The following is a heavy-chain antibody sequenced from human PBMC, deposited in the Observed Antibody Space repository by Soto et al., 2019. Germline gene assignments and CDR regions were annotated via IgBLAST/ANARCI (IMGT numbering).Heavy chain of an antibody. V-gene: IGHV4-39*01. CDR2: IYYSGST. Sequence: SDTLSLTCTVSGDSISSSSYYWGWIRQPPGKGMEWIGSIYYSGSTYYNPSLKSRVTISVDTSKNQLSLKLSSVTAADTAVYYCARLGCCSGGSCYQGFWFDPWGQGTLVTVSS. J-gene: IGHJ5*02. D-gene: IGHD2-15*01. CDR1: GDSISSSSYY. CDR3: ARLGCCSGGSCYQGFWFDP.